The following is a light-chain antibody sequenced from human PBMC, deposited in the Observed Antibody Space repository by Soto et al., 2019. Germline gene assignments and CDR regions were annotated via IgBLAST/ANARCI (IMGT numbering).Light chain of an antibody. V-gene: IGLV2-14*01. CDR1: SSDVGGYNY. CDR3: SSYTSSSPYV. CDR2: DVS. Sequence: QSVRTQPASVSGSPGQSITISCTGTSSDVGGYNYVSWYQQHPGKAPKLMIYDVSNRPSGVSNRFSGSKSGNTASLTISGLQAEDEDDYYCSSYTSSSPYVFGTGTKVTVL. J-gene: IGLJ1*01.